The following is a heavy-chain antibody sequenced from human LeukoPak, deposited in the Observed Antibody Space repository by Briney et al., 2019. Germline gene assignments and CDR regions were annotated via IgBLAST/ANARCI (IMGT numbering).Heavy chain of an antibody. J-gene: IGHJ6*03. CDR2: IMPISGTA. Sequence: SVKVSCKASGGTFSSYDISWVRQAPGHGLEWMGGIMPISGTANYAQKFQGRVTITADKSTSTAYMELSSLRSEDTAVYYCARGSLRPGYYYYYMDVWGKGTTVTVSS. D-gene: IGHD4-17*01. CDR3: ARGSLRPGYYYYYMDV. V-gene: IGHV1-69*06. CDR1: GGTFSSYD.